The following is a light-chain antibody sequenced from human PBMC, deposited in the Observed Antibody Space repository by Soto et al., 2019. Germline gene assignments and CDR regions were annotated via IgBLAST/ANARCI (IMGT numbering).Light chain of an antibody. CDR1: QSVSSY. Sequence: PGERPTLSCRASQSVSSYLAWYQQKPGQAPRLLIYDASNRATGIPARFSGSGSGTDFTLTISSLEPEDFAVYYCQQRSNWPPWTFGQGTKVEIK. J-gene: IGKJ1*01. CDR2: DAS. V-gene: IGKV3-11*01. CDR3: QQRSNWPPWT.